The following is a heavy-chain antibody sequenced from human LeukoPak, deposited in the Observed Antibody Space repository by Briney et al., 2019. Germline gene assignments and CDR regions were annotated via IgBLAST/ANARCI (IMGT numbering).Heavy chain of an antibody. J-gene: IGHJ4*02. Sequence: ASVKVSCKASGYTFTSYYMHWVRQAPGQGPEWMGIINPSGGSTSYAQKFQGRVTMTRDTSTSTVYMELSSLRSEDTAVYYCARDFRNVLLWFGELLYLDYWGQGTLVTVSS. V-gene: IGHV1-46*01. CDR2: INPSGGST. CDR1: GYTFTSYY. D-gene: IGHD3-10*01. CDR3: ARDFRNVLLWFGELLYLDY.